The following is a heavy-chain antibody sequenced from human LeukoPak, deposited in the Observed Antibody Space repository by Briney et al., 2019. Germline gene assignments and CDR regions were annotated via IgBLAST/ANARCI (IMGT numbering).Heavy chain of an antibody. J-gene: IGHJ6*02. CDR1: GYTFSRHG. Sequence: PGGSLRLSCAASGYTFSRHGIHWVHQAPGKGLEWVAVVWYDGRNRDYVDSVKGRFTISRDNAKSTLYLQMNSLRAEDTAVYYCAVPRIGNYYGMDVWGQGTTVTVSS. D-gene: IGHD3-10*01. CDR2: VWYDGRNR. V-gene: IGHV3-33*03. CDR3: AVPRIGNYYGMDV.